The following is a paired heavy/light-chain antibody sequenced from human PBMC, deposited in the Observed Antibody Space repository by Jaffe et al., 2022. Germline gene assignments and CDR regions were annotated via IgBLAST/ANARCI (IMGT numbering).Light chain of an antibody. V-gene: IGKV1-39*01. CDR3: QQSYSMPIT. J-gene: IGKJ5*01. CDR2: AAS. CDR1: QSISNY. Sequence: DIQMTQSPSSLSASVGDSVTITCRASQSISNYLNWYQQKPGKAPKLLIYAASSLQSGVPSRFSGSGSGTDFTLTISSLQPEDFTTYYCQQSYSMPITFGQGTRLEIK.
Heavy chain of an antibody. D-gene: IGHD3-10*01. CDR3: AHSPSYSGSGTYYTF. CDR2: IYWDDDK. J-gene: IGHJ4*02. Sequence: QITLKESGPPLVKPTQTLTLTCTFSGFSLTASGVSVGWIRQPPGKALEWLALIYWDDDKRYSPSLKSRLTITKDTSKNQVVLTVTNVDPVDTATYYCAHSPSYSGSGTYYTFWGQGTLLTVSS. V-gene: IGHV2-5*02. CDR1: GFSLTASGVS.